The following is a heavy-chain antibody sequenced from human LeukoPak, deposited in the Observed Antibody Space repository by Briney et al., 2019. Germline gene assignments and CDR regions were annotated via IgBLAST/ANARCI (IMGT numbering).Heavy chain of an antibody. D-gene: IGHD1-26*01. Sequence: SETLSLTCTVSGGSISSGSYYWSWIRQPAGKGLEWIGHIYTSGSTSYNPSLKNRVTLSVETSKNQFSLRLSSVTAADTAVYYCARGIKGGSYYFDYWGQGTLVSVSS. J-gene: IGHJ4*02. CDR1: GGSISSGSYY. CDR2: IYTSGST. CDR3: ARGIKGGSYYFDY. V-gene: IGHV4-61*09.